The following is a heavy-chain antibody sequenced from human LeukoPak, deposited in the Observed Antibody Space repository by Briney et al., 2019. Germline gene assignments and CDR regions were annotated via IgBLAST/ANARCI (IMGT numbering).Heavy chain of an antibody. Sequence: PSQTLSLTCTVSGGSVSSGDYYWSWIRQPPGKGLEWIGSIYYRGSTNYNPSLKSRVTISVDTSKNQFSLKLSSVTAADTAVYYCVRKGNGGDSYHFDYWGQGTLVTVSS. J-gene: IGHJ4*02. V-gene: IGHV4-39*01. CDR1: GGSVSSGDYY. CDR2: IYYRGST. CDR3: VRKGNGGDSYHFDY. D-gene: IGHD4-23*01.